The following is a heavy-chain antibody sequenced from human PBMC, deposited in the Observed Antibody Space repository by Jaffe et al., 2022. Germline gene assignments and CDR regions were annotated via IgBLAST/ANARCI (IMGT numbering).Heavy chain of an antibody. CDR3: ARVAPNSPFDY. Sequence: QVQLQESGPGLVKPSGTLSLTCSVSGGSISSTNWWSWIRQPPGKGLEWIGEIYHSGNTNYNPSLKSRVTISVDTSKNQFSLKLTSVTAADTAVYYCARVAPNSPFDYWGQGTLVTVSS. CDR2: IYHSGNT. V-gene: IGHV4-4*02. D-gene: IGHD2-21*01. J-gene: IGHJ4*02. CDR1: GGSISSTNW.